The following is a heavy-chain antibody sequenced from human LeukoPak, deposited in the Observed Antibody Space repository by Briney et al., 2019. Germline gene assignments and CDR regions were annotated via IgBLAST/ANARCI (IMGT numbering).Heavy chain of an antibody. CDR3: AKDLGNIAARPIFDY. CDR1: GFTFSSYG. J-gene: IGHJ4*02. Sequence: GGSLRLSCAASGFTFSSYGMSWVRQAPGKGLEWVSAISGSGGSTYYADSVKGRFTISRDNSKNTLYLQMNSLRAEDTAVYYCAKDLGNIAARPIFDYWGQGTLVTVSS. CDR2: ISGSGGST. D-gene: IGHD6-6*01. V-gene: IGHV3-23*01.